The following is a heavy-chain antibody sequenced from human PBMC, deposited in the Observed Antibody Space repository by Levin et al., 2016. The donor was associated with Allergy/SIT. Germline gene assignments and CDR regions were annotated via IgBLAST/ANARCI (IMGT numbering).Heavy chain of an antibody. D-gene: IGHD2-2*01. CDR2: TYYSGNT. V-gene: IGHV4-39*01. J-gene: IGHJ6*02. CDR3: ARKVVVSGVVGYGYAMDV. Sequence: RQAPGKGLEWIGTTYYSGNTYYNPSLKSRVTISVDTSRNQFSLKLTSVTAADTAVYYCARKVVVSGVVGYGYAMDVWGQGTTVTVSS.